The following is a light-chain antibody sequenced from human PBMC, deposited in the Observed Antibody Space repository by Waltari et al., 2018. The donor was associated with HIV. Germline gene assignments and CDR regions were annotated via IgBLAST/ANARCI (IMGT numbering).Light chain of an antibody. CDR1: NIGSKS. Sequence: SYVLTQPPSVSVAPGQTARFTCGGNNIGSKSVHWYQQKPGPAPLLVLFGDSDRPPGIPERFSGSNSGNTATLTISRVEAGDEADYYCQVWDSSSDVVFGGGTKLTVL. J-gene: IGLJ2*01. CDR3: QVWDSSSDVV. CDR2: GDS. V-gene: IGLV3-21*02.